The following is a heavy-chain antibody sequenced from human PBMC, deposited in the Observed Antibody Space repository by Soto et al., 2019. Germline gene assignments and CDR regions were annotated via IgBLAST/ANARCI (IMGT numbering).Heavy chain of an antibody. CDR1: GFTFTSYA. CDR3: ATIPLEMTTIIAAFFDY. V-gene: IGHV3-23*01. D-gene: IGHD3-16*02. J-gene: IGHJ4*02. Sequence: GGSLRLSCAASGFTFTSYAMSWVRQAPGKGLEWVSAISGSGGSTYYAASAKGRFTISRDDSKSTLYLQMNSLGVEDTAVYYCATIPLEMTTIIAAFFDYWGQGTLVTVSS. CDR2: ISGSGGST.